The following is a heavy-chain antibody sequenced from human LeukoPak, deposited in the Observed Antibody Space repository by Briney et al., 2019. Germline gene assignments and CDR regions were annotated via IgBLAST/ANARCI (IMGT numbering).Heavy chain of an antibody. CDR3: ARASSSEENWFDP. CDR1: GGTFSSYA. D-gene: IGHD6-6*01. CDR2: IIHLFGTA. J-gene: IGHJ5*02. V-gene: IGHV1-69*13. Sequence: ASVKVSCKASGGTFSSYAISWVRQAPGQGLEWMGGIIHLFGTANYAQKFQGRVMITADESTSTAYKELSSLRSEDTAVYYCARASSSEENWFDPWGQGTLVTVSS.